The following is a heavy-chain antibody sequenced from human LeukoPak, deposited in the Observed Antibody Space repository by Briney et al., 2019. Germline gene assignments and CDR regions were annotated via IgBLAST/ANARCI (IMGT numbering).Heavy chain of an antibody. V-gene: IGHV1-2*02. CDR3: ARPLSGSYYWLGY. J-gene: IGHJ4*02. Sequence: ASVKVSGKASGYTFTGYYMHWVRQAPGQGLEWMGWINPNSGGTNYAQKFQGRVTMTRDTSISTAYMELSRLRSDDTAVYYCARPLSGSYYWLGYWGQGTLVTVSS. D-gene: IGHD1-26*01. CDR1: GYTFTGYY. CDR2: INPNSGGT.